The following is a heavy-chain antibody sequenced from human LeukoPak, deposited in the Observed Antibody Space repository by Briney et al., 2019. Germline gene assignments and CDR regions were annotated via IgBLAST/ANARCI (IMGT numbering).Heavy chain of an antibody. D-gene: IGHD3-22*01. J-gene: IGHJ4*02. Sequence: PGGSLRLSCAASGFTFSSYAMSWVRQAPGKGLEWVSSIRGSGSNTYYADSVKGRFAISRDNSKNTLYLQMNSLRAEDTAVYYCASNAAGIVVLITNRYWGQGTLVTVSS. CDR2: IRGSGSNT. CDR3: ASNAAGIVVLITNRY. V-gene: IGHV3-23*01. CDR1: GFTFSSYA.